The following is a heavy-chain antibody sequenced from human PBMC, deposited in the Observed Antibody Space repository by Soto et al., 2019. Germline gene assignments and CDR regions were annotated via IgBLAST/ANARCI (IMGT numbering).Heavy chain of an antibody. Sequence: GGSLRLSCAASGFTFSSYGMHWVRQAPGKGLEWVAVIWYDGSNKYYTDSVKGRFTISRDNSKSTLYLQMNSLRAEDTAVYYCARDHHTAMVQDVWGQGTTVTVSS. CDR1: GFTFSSYG. CDR3: ARDHHTAMVQDV. V-gene: IGHV3-33*01. J-gene: IGHJ6*02. D-gene: IGHD5-18*01. CDR2: IWYDGSNK.